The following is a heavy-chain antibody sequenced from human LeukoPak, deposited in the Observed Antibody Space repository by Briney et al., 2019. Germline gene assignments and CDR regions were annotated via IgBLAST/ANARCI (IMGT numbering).Heavy chain of an antibody. CDR2: INHSGST. J-gene: IGHJ4*02. Sequence: SETLSLTCAVYGGSFSGYYWSWIRQPPGKGLEWIGEINHSGSTNYNPSLKSRVTISVDTSKNQFSLKLSSVTAADTAVYYCARRGVSYDYVWGGYRYTLLLDYWGQGTLVTVSS. CDR1: GGSFSGYY. V-gene: IGHV4-34*01. D-gene: IGHD3-16*02. CDR3: ARRGVSYDYVWGGYRYTLLLDY.